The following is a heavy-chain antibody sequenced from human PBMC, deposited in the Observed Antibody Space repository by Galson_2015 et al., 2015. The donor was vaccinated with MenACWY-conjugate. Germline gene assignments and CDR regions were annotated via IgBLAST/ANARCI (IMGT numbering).Heavy chain of an antibody. V-gene: IGHV3-21*01. CDR1: GFTFSSYG. Sequence: SLRLSCAASGFTFSSYGMHWVRQAPGKGLEWVSSISSSSSYIYYADSVKGRFTISRDNAKNSLYLQMNSLRAEDTAVYYCARDNALRFPFDYWGQGTLVTVSS. CDR3: ARDNALRFPFDY. CDR2: ISSSSSYI. J-gene: IGHJ4*02. D-gene: IGHD2-8*01.